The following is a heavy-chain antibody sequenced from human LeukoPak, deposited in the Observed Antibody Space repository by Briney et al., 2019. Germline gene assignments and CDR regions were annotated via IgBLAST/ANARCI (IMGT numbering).Heavy chain of an antibody. Sequence: PSETLSLTCTVSGGSISRYYWSWIRQPPGKGLEWIGYIYYSGSTNYNPSLKSRVTISVDTSKNQFSLKLSSVTAADTAVYYCARSRDYYGSGSYFADAFDIWGQGTMVTVSS. J-gene: IGHJ3*02. CDR3: ARSRDYYGSGSYFADAFDI. CDR1: GGSISRYY. D-gene: IGHD3-10*01. V-gene: IGHV4-59*12. CDR2: IYYSGST.